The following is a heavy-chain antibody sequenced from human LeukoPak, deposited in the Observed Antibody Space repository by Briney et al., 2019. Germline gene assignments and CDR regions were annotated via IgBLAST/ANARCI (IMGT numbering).Heavy chain of an antibody. V-gene: IGHV1-69*13. D-gene: IGHD4-17*01. CDR1: GGTFNNFA. J-gene: IGHJ4*02. CDR3: ARDRIMTTVTTGGY. CDR2: IIPMSGTA. Sequence: ASVKVSCKASGGTFNNFAISWVRQAPGQGLEWVGGIIPMSGTANYAQKFQGRVTITADESTSTAYMELSSLRSEDTAIYYCARDRIMTTVTTGGYWGQGTLVTVSS.